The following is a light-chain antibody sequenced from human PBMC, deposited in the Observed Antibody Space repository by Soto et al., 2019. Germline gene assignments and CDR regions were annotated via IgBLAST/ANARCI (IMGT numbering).Light chain of an antibody. J-gene: IGKJ1*01. CDR1: QSVSNNY. CDR2: GAS. V-gene: IGKV3-11*01. CDR3: QQRHNSWT. Sequence: EIVLTQSPGTLSLSPGERATLSCRASQSVSNNYLAWYQQKPGQAPRLLIYGASNRATGIPARFSGSGSGTDFTLTISSLEPEDFALYYCQQRHNSWTFGQGTKVDIK.